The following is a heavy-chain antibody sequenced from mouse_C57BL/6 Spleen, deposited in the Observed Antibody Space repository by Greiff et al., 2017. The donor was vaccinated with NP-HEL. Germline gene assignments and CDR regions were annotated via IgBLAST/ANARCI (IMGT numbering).Heavy chain of an antibody. V-gene: IGHV1-15*01. CDR3: TPTRGDY. J-gene: IGHJ2*01. D-gene: IGHD3-1*01. Sequence: QVQLQQPGAELVRPGASVTLSCKASGYTFTDYEMHWVKQTPVHGLEWIGAIDPETGGTAYNQKFKGKAILTADKSSSTAYMELRSLTSEDSAVFYCTPTRGDYWGQGTTLTVSS. CDR2: IDPETGGT. CDR1: GYTFTDYE.